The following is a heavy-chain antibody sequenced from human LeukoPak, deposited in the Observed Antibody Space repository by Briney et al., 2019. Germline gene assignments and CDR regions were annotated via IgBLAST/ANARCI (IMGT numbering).Heavy chain of an antibody. CDR1: GYTFTSYA. CDR3: ARDLGSGSLHY. Sequence: VSVKVSCKASGYTFTSYAIHWVRQAPGQRLEWLGWINTGNGDTRYSQTFQGRVTITSYTSASTAYMELSSLRSEDTAVYYCARDLGSGSLHYWGQGTLVTVSS. J-gene: IGHJ4*02. CDR2: INTGNGDT. D-gene: IGHD1-26*01. V-gene: IGHV1-3*04.